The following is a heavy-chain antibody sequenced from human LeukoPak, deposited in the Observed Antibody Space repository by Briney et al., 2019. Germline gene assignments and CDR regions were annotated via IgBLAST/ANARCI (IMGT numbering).Heavy chain of an antibody. CDR1: GFTFSSYG. D-gene: IGHD5-12*01. J-gene: IGHJ4*02. CDR2: ISYDGSNK. CDR3: ARGGGYADPDY. Sequence: GGSLRLSCAASGFTFSSYGMHWVRQAPGKGLEWVAVISYDGSNKYYADSVKGRFTVSRDNSKNTMYLQMNSLRAEDTAVYYCARGGGYADPDYWGQGTLVTVSS. V-gene: IGHV3-30*03.